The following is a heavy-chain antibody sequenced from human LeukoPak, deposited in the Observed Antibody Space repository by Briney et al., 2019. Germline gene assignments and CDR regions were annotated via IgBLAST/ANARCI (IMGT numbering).Heavy chain of an antibody. D-gene: IGHD3-22*01. CDR2: ISGSGGST. J-gene: IGHJ6*02. V-gene: IGHV3-23*01. CDR1: GFTFSSYA. CDR3: ARCFDYHDSSGYWGSLYYYYGMDV. Sequence: GGSLRLSCAASGFTFSSYAMSWVRQAPGKGLEWVSAISGSGGSTYYADSVKGRFTISRDNSKNTLYLQMNSLRAEDTAVYYCARCFDYHDSSGYWGSLYYYYGMDVWGQGTTVTVSS.